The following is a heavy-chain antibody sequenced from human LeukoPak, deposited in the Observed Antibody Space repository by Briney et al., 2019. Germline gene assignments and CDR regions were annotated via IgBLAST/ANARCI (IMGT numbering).Heavy chain of an antibody. V-gene: IGHV3-30*02. Sequence: PGGSLRLSCAASGFTFSSYGMHWVRQAPGKGLEWVAFIRSDGSNKYYADSVKGRVTISRDNSKNTLYLQMNSLRAEDTAVYYCAKSYDFWSGYYTDDAFDIWGQGTMVTVSS. CDR2: IRSDGSNK. CDR3: AKSYDFWSGYYTDDAFDI. CDR1: GFTFSSYG. D-gene: IGHD3-3*01. J-gene: IGHJ3*02.